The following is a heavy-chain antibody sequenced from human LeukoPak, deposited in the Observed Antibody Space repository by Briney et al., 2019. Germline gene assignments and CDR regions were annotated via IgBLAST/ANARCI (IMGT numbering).Heavy chain of an antibody. CDR1: GSPFSSHA. Sequence: GGSLRLSCAASGSPFSSHAMGWVRQPPGKGLEWVAAISNGKTYYADSVRGRFAISRDDSTNTVYLHMNSLRDEDTALYHCVREAGYCAPVCVKTNWFDPWGQGTLVTVSS. D-gene: IGHD2-15*01. CDR2: ISNGKT. J-gene: IGHJ5*02. CDR3: VREAGYCAPVCVKTNWFDP. V-gene: IGHV3-23*01.